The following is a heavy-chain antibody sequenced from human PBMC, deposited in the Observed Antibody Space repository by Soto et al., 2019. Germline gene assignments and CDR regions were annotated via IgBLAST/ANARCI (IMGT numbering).Heavy chain of an antibody. CDR2: ISANNGNT. D-gene: IGHD2-2*01. J-gene: IGHJ5*02. CDR1: GYTFTSYG. CDR3: ARAYPPVLVDP. Sequence: QVQLVQSGAEVKKPGASVKVSCKASGYTFTSYGIRWVRQAPGQGLEWRGWISANNGNTKYAQNFQGRVTMTTDTSPSAAYIELRRLRSHDTAVDYCARAYPPVLVDPWRQGTLVTVSS. V-gene: IGHV1-18*01.